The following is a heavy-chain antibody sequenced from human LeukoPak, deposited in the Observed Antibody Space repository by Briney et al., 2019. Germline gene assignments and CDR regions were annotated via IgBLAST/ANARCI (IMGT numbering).Heavy chain of an antibody. D-gene: IGHD3-10*01. Sequence: PSETLSLTCTVSGGSISSSSYYWGWIRQPPGKGLEWIGSIYYSGSTNYNPSLKSRVTISVDTSKNQFSLKLSSVTAADTAVYYCARAPHYYGSGSLDYWGQGTLVTVSS. V-gene: IGHV4-39*07. CDR2: IYYSGST. CDR3: ARAPHYYGSGSLDY. J-gene: IGHJ4*02. CDR1: GGSISSSSYY.